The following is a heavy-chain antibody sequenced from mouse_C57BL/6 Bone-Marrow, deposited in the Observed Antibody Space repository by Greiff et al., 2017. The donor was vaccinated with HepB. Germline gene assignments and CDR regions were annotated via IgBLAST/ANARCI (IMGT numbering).Heavy chain of an antibody. V-gene: IGHV6-3*01. CDR3: TGGPLYSNYYAMDY. CDR2: IRLKSDNYAT. D-gene: IGHD2-5*01. J-gene: IGHJ4*01. Sequence: EVKLEESGGGLVQPGGSMKLSCVASGFTFSNYWMNWVRQSPEKGLEWVAQIRLKSDNYATHYAESVKGRFTISSDDSKSSVYLQMNNLRAEDTGIYYCTGGPLYSNYYAMDYWGQGTSVTVSS. CDR1: GFTFSNYW.